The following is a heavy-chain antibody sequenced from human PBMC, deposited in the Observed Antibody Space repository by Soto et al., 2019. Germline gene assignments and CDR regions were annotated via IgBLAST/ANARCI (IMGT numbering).Heavy chain of an antibody. CDR2: IIPVFGTP. CDR3: ARGGALSTSWYWGDGLDS. CDR1: GYSFSSHA. J-gene: IGHJ4*02. Sequence: ASVKVSCKASGYSFSSHAITWVRQAPGQGLEWMGGIIPVFGTPSYAQKFQGRVTISADKSTNTSYLELRGLRSEDTAVYYCARGGALSTSWYWGDGLDSWGQGTQVTVSS. V-gene: IGHV1-69*06. D-gene: IGHD6-13*01.